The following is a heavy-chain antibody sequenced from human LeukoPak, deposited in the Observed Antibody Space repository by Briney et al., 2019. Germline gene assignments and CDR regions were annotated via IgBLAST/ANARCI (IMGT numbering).Heavy chain of an antibody. CDR2: IYTSGST. D-gene: IGHD5-18*01. J-gene: IGHJ6*03. CDR1: GGSISSGSYY. Sequence: SETLSLTCTVSGGSISSGSYYWSWIRQPAGKGLEWIGRIYTSGSTNYNPSLKSRITISVDTSKNQFSLKLSSVTAADTAVYYCARDGPDRTYSYGYYYYYMDVWGKGTTVTISS. V-gene: IGHV4-61*02. CDR3: ARDGPDRTYSYGYYYYYMDV.